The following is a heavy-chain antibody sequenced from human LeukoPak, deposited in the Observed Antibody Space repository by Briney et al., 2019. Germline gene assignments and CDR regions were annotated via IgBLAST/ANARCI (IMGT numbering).Heavy chain of an antibody. V-gene: IGHV3-23*01. CDR3: AKGRVAYYDFWSGYYGGAFDI. CDR1: GFTFSSYA. Sequence: PGGSLRLSCAASGFTFSSYAMSWVRQAPGKGLEWVSAISGSGGSTYYADSVKGRFTISRDNSQNTLYLQMNSLRAEDTAVYYCAKGRVAYYDFWSGYYGGAFDIWGQGTMVTVSS. J-gene: IGHJ3*02. D-gene: IGHD3-3*01. CDR2: ISGSGGST.